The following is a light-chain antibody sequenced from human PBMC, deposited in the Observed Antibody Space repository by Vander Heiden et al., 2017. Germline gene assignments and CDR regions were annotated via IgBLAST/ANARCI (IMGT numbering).Light chain of an antibody. CDR1: QSVSLSY. CDR2: GAS. J-gene: IGKJ4*01. Sequence: DIALAQSPGTLSLSLGERATLSCRASQSVSLSYLAWYQQKPGQAPRLLIYGASSRATGIPDGFSASGSGTDFTLTISRLEPEDSAVYYCQHYGSSPLTFGGGTKVEIK. CDR3: QHYGSSPLT. V-gene: IGKV3-20*01.